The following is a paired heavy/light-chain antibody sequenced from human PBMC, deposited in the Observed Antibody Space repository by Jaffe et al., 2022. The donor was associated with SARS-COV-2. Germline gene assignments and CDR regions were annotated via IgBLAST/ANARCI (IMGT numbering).Light chain of an antibody. CDR3: SAWDSSLSAWV. J-gene: IGLJ3*02. CDR2: RNN. V-gene: IGLV10-54*01. CDR1: SNNVGNQG. Sequence: QAGLTQPPSVSKGLRQTATLTCTGNSNNVGNQGAAWLQQHQGHPPRLLSYRNNNRPSGISERLSASRSGNTASLTITGLQPEDEADYYCSAWDSSLSAWVFGGGTKLTVL.
Heavy chain of an antibody. Sequence: QVQLVESGGGVVQPGGSLRLSCAASGFTFTRFLMHWVRQAPGKGLEWVALISYDGSDKYYADSVKGQFTISRDNSKNTLYLHLSSLRTEDTALYYCAREGDWHPTPSSSGGLDYWGQGTLVTVSS. CDR3: AREGDWHPTPSSSGGLDY. CDR2: ISYDGSDK. CDR1: GFTFTRFL. J-gene: IGHJ4*02. V-gene: IGHV3-30-3*01. D-gene: IGHD3-10*01.